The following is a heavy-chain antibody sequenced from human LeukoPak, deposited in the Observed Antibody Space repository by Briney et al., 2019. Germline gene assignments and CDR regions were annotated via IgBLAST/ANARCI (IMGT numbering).Heavy chain of an antibody. CDR1: GFTFSSYA. CDR3: AKDPYTVTPNCLDP. CDR2: IRGSGRST. J-gene: IGHJ5*02. D-gene: IGHD4-17*01. V-gene: IGHV3-23*01. Sequence: GGSLRLSCAASGFTFSSYAMSWLRQAPGKGLEGGSAIRGSGRSTYYADYEKGRFTLSRDNSKNELYLQMNSLRAEDTDVYYCAKDPYTVTPNCLDPWGQGTLVSVSS.